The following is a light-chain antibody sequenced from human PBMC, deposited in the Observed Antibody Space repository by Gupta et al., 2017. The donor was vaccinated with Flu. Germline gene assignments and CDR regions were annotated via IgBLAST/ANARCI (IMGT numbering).Light chain of an antibody. CDR3: SSDTSISTFYV. CDR1: SSDVGRSDS. Sequence: QSALTQPASVSGSPGQSITIPCPGTSSDVGRSDSVSWYQQHPGKAPKLLIYDVSNRPSGVSSRFSGSKSGNTASLTISGLQAEDETDYYCSSDTSISTFYVFGTGTKVTVL. CDR2: DVS. V-gene: IGLV2-14*01. J-gene: IGLJ1*01.